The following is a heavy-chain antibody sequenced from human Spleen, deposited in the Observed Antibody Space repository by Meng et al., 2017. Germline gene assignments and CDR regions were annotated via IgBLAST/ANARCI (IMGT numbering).Heavy chain of an antibody. V-gene: IGHV1-2*06. D-gene: IGHD6-13*01. Sequence: QGQLVQSGAEGKKPGASVKVSCKPSGYNFPDYWLHWVRRAPGHGLEWMGRIDPKSGDTHYAQRFQGRVTMTGDTSISTAYMELSGLRSDDTAMYYCARDEDISAAGKLFGDYWGQGTLVTVSS. CDR3: ARDEDISAAGKLFGDY. J-gene: IGHJ4*02. CDR2: IDPKSGDT. CDR1: GYNFPDYW.